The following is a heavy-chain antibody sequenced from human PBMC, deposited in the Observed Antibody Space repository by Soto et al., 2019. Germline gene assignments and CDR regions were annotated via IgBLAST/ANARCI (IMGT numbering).Heavy chain of an antibody. J-gene: IGHJ3*02. CDR1: GDSISSDNYF. CDR2: ISNRGTP. D-gene: IGHD2-8*01. V-gene: IGHV4-30-4*01. CDR3: AREVNVVALSDAFDI. Sequence: QVQLQESGPGLVKPSQTLSLICTVSGDSISSDNYFWSWIRQPPGQGLEWIGYISNRGTPYYNPALKRRVTSTLATSKNRFSLDMYSVTAADTAVYYCAREVNVVALSDAFDIWGEGTVVTVSS.